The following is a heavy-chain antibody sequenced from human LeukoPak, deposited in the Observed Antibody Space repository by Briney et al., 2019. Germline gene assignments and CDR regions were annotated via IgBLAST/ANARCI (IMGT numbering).Heavy chain of an antibody. CDR3: ARDRNSGSSLDI. J-gene: IGHJ3*02. Sequence: GASVKVSCKAPGYTLTDYYMHWVRQAPGEGLEWMGWISPNSGGTNYAQNFQGRVTMTRDTSISTAYMELSSLKSDDTAVYYCARDRNSGSSLDIWGQGTMLTVSS. CDR2: ISPNSGGT. CDR1: GYTLTDYY. D-gene: IGHD6-6*01. V-gene: IGHV1-2*02.